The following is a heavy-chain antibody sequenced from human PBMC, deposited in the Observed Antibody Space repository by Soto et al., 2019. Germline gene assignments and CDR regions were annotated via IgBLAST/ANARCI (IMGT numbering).Heavy chain of an antibody. V-gene: IGHV1-8*01. CDR1: GYTFTSYD. CDR2: MNPNSGNT. Sequence: QVQLVQSGAEVKKPGASVKVSCKASGYTFTSYDINWVRQATGQGLEWMGWMNPNSGNTGYAQKFQGRVTMTRTTFISTAYMELSSLRSEDTAVYYCARAGRIAARRGGAGGMDVWGQGTTVTVSS. CDR3: ARAGRIAARRGGAGGMDV. D-gene: IGHD6-6*01. J-gene: IGHJ6*02.